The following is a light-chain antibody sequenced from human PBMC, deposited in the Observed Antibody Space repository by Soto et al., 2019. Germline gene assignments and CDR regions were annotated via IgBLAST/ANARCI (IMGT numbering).Light chain of an antibody. J-gene: IGLJ1*01. CDR3: SSYAGSNNYV. CDR1: SSDVGGYNS. Sequence: QSALTQPPSASGSPGQSVTISCTGTSSDVGGYNSVSWYQHHPGKAPKLMIYEVSKRHSGVPDRFSGSKSANTASLTVSGLQAEDEADYYCSSYAGSNNYVFGTGTKLTVL. V-gene: IGLV2-8*01. CDR2: EVS.